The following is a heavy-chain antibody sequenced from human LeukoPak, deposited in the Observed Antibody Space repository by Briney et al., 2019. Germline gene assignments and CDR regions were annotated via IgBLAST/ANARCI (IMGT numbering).Heavy chain of an antibody. CDR3: AKSRITMIVVEYDY. CDR1: GNYW. CDR2: INSDGSWT. Sequence: GGSLRLSCAASGNYWMHWVRQAPGKGLVWVSHINSDGSWTSYADSVKGRFTISKDNAKNTLYLQVNSLRAEDTAVYYCAKSRITMIVVEYDYWGQGTLVTVSS. D-gene: IGHD3-22*01. J-gene: IGHJ4*02. V-gene: IGHV3-74*01.